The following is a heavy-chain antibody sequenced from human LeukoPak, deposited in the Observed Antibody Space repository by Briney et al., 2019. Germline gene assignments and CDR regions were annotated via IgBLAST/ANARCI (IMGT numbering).Heavy chain of an antibody. CDR3: ARHDSSGYYYHVGY. Sequence: PSETLSLTCAVSGYSISSGYYWGWIRQPPGKGLEWIGSIYHSGGTYYNPSLKSRVTISVDTSKNQFSLKLSSVTAADTAVYYCARHDSSGYYYHVGYWGQGTLVTVSS. V-gene: IGHV4-38-2*01. D-gene: IGHD3-22*01. CDR2: IYHSGGT. J-gene: IGHJ4*02. CDR1: GYSISSGYY.